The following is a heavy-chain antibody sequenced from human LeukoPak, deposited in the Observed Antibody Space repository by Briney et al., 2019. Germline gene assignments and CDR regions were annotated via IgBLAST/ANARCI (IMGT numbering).Heavy chain of an antibody. J-gene: IGHJ4*02. D-gene: IGHD3-22*01. CDR3: ARASYSYDINGWVPFDY. V-gene: IGHV4-59*01. CDR2: IYYSGST. CDR1: GGSISSYY. Sequence: SETLSLTCTVSGGSISSYYWSWIRQPPGKGLEWIGYIYYSGSTNYKPSLKSRVTISVDTSKNQFSLKLSSVTAADTAVYYCARASYSYDINGWVPFDYWGQGTLVTVSS.